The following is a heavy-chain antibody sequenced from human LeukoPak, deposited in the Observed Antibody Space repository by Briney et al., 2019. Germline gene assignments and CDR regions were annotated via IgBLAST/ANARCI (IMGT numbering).Heavy chain of an antibody. Sequence: GXXLRLSCAAXXXXXXXXXMXXXXXXXGKGLVWFSRIDSDGSGTSYADSVKGRFTISRDDVKNMLYLQMNSLRVEDTGLYYCSTVEHFWGQGTLVTVSS. J-gene: IGHJ4*02. CDR3: STVEHF. CDR1: XXXXXXXX. V-gene: IGHV3-74*01. D-gene: IGHD1/OR15-1a*01. CDR2: IDSDGSGT.